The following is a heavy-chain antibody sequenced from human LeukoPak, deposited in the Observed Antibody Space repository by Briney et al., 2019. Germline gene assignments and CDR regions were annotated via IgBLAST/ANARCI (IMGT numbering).Heavy chain of an antibody. Sequence: SETLSLTCNVSGVSISSYYWSWIRQPAGKGLEWIGRIHTSGSTNYNPSLKSRVTISVDTSKNQFSLKVSSVTAADTAVYYCARRPYSSSWPFNYWGQGTVVTVSS. D-gene: IGHD6-13*01. CDR2: IHTSGST. CDR3: ARRPYSSSWPFNY. CDR1: GVSISSYY. V-gene: IGHV4-4*07. J-gene: IGHJ4*02.